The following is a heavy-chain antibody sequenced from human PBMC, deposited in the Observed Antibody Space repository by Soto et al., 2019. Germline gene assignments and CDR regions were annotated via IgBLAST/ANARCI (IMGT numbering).Heavy chain of an antibody. V-gene: IGHV4-34*01. D-gene: IGHD2-15*01. Sequence: QLQLQQWGAGLLKPSETLSLTCAVYGGSFSGYYWSWIRQPPGKGLEWIGEINHSGSTNYNPSLKSRVTISDDTYKNQSSLKLSSVTAADTAVYYCARLEEADIVVVVAATRGLSQGRDYFDYWGQGTLVTVSS. CDR1: GGSFSGYY. J-gene: IGHJ4*02. CDR3: ARLEEADIVVVVAATRGLSQGRDYFDY. CDR2: INHSGST.